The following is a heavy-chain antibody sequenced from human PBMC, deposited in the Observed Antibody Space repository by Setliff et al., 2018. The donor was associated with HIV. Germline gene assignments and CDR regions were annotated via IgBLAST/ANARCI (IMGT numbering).Heavy chain of an antibody. Sequence: PSETLSLTCIVSRGSISSTSHYWGWVRQSPGRRLEWIGSIYYSGRTYYNPSLKSRVTMSVDTSTSQFSLDLTSVTAADTAAYFCAGEIAPAARLPNVGGPPPPGYYHYMDVWGKGTTVTVSS. CDR1: RGSISSTSHY. D-gene: IGHD2-8*01. CDR2: IYYSGRT. V-gene: IGHV4-39*07. CDR3: AGEIAPAARLPNVGGPPPPGYYHYMDV. J-gene: IGHJ6*03.